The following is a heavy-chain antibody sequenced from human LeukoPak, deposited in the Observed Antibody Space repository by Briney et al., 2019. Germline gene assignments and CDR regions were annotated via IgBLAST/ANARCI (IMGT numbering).Heavy chain of an antibody. Sequence: GRSLRLSCAASGFTFSSYGMHWVRQAPGKGLEWVAVIPYDGSNKYYADSVKGRFTISRDNSKNTLYLQMNSLRAEDTAVYYCAKDQGYSYGYSDYWGQGTLVTVSS. D-gene: IGHD5-18*01. CDR2: IPYDGSNK. V-gene: IGHV3-30*18. CDR1: GFTFSSYG. J-gene: IGHJ4*02. CDR3: AKDQGYSYGYSDY.